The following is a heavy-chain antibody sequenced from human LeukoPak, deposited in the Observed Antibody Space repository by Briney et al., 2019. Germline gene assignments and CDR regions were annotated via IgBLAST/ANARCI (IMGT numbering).Heavy chain of an antibody. Sequence: GGSLRLSCAASGLTCSIYSVTWVRQAPGKRLEWVASIGSTRSYIYYAGCVMGRVTFARDNFKYLTYMQMNSLRAEDTAVYYCARLDRADYSTSPVPYYTYYMNAWDKGTTVIVSS. J-gene: IGHJ6*03. CDR2: IGSTRSYI. CDR1: GLTCSIYS. V-gene: IGHV3-21*06. D-gene: IGHD6-13*01. CDR3: ARLDRADYSTSPVPYYTYYMNA.